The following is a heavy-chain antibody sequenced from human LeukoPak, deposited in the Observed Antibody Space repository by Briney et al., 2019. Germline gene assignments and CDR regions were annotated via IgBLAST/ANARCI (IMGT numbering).Heavy chain of an antibody. CDR3: ARHSGSYPFDY. CDR1: GGSIISTAYY. J-gene: IGHJ4*02. Sequence: SETLSLTCTVSGGSIISTAYYWGWIRQPPGKGLEWIGSIYYSGSTYYSPSLESRVTISVDTSKNQFSLKLSSVTAADTAVYYCARHSGSYPFDYWGQGTLVTVSS. D-gene: IGHD1-26*01. V-gene: IGHV4-39*01. CDR2: IYYSGST.